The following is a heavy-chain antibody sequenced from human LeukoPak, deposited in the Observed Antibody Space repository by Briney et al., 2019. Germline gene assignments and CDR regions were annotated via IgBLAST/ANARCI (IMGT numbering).Heavy chain of an antibody. CDR3: ARGAPGY. V-gene: IGHV4-61*02. CDR1: GDSISSGSYY. J-gene: IGHJ4*02. CDR2: IYTSGST. Sequence: PSETLSLTCTVSGDSISSGSYYWSWIRQPAGKGLEWIGRIYTSGSTNYNPSLKSRVTISVDTSKNQFSLKLSSVTAADTAVYYCARGAPGYWGQGTLVTVSS.